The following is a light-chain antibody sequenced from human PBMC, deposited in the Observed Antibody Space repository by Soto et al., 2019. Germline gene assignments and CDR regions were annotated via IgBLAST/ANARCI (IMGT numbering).Light chain of an antibody. CDR2: GAS. V-gene: IGKV3-15*01. Sequence: EIVMTQSPATLSVSPGERATLSCLASQSVSSNLAWYQQKPGQAPRLLIYGASTRATGIPARFSGSGYGTEFTLTLSSLQSEDFAVYYCQQYNNWPPWTFGQGTKVEIQ. CDR3: QQYNNWPPWT. J-gene: IGKJ1*01. CDR1: QSVSSN.